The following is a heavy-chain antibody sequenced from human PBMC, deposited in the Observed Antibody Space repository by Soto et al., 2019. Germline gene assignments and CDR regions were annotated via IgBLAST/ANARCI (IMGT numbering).Heavy chain of an antibody. Sequence: AAVKVSCKASGGTLSSYAISWVRQAPGQGLEWMGGLIPIFGTANYAQQFQGRVTITADESTSTAYMELSSLRSEDTAGYYCARDFRDSGSYYMIGYWGQGTLVTVSS. D-gene: IGHD1-26*01. J-gene: IGHJ4*02. CDR1: GGTLSSYA. CDR3: ARDFRDSGSYYMIGY. CDR2: LIPIFGTA. V-gene: IGHV1-69*13.